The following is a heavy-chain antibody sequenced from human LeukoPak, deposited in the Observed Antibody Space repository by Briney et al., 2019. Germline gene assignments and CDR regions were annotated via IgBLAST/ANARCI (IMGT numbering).Heavy chain of an antibody. V-gene: IGHV3-30-3*01. CDR2: ISFDGSNK. CDR1: GFTFSSYD. J-gene: IGHJ3*02. D-gene: IGHD3-10*01. Sequence: GGSLRLSCAASGFTSGFTFSSYDMHWVRQAPGKGLEWVAVISFDGSNKHYTDSVKGRFTISRDNSKNTLYLQMNSLRTEDTAVYYCARDDPDYGSGDDAFDIWGQGTMVTVSS. CDR3: ARDDPDYGSGDDAFDI.